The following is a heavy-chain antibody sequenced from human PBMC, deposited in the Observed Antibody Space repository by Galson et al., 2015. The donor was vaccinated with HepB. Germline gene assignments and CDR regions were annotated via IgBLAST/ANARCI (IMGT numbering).Heavy chain of an antibody. CDR3: ARAGGRLFDY. V-gene: IGHV3-7*03. Sequence: CAASGFTFSNYWMSWVRQAPGKGLEWVANIKQDGSEKYYVDSVKGRFTISRDNAKNSLYLQMNSLRAEDTAVYYCARAGGRLFDYWGQGTLVTVSS. D-gene: IGHD4-11*01. CDR2: IKQDGSEK. CDR1: GFTFSNYW. J-gene: IGHJ4*02.